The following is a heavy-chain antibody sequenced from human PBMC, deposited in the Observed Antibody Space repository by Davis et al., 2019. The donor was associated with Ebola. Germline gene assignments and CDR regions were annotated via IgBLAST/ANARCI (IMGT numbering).Heavy chain of an antibody. J-gene: IGHJ6*03. Sequence: PSETLSLTCAVYGGSFSGYYWSWIRQPPGKGLEWIGEINHSGSTNYNPSLKSRVTISVDTSKNQFSLKLSSVTAADTAVYYCARVVVVVPAATSFGSFYYYYMDVWGKGTTVTVSS. V-gene: IGHV4-34*01. CDR2: INHSGST. D-gene: IGHD2-2*01. CDR1: GGSFSGYY. CDR3: ARVVVVVPAATSFGSFYYYYMDV.